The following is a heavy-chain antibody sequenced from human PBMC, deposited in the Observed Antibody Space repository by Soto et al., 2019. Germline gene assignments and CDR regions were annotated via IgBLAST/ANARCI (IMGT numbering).Heavy chain of an antibody. V-gene: IGHV4-59*08. J-gene: IGHJ4*02. Sequence: ASETLSLTRTVSGCSISSYYLSWIPQSPGKGLEWIGYIHYSGSTNYNPSLKSRATISVDTSKNQFSLKLSSVTAADTAVYYCARHYCSGGNCYYFDYWGQGTQVTVSS. CDR2: IHYSGST. CDR3: ARHYCSGGNCYYFDY. CDR1: GCSISSYY. D-gene: IGHD2-15*01.